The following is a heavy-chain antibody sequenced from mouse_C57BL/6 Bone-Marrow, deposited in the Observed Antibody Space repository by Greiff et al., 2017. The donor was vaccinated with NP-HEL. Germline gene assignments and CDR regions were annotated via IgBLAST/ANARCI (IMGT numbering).Heavy chain of an antibody. CDR1: GFSFSDAW. Sequence: EVKVIESGGGLVQPGGSMKLSCAASGFSFSDAWMDWVRQSPEKGLEWVAEIRNKANNHATYYAESVKGRFTISRDDSKSSVYLQMNSLRAEDTGIYYCTGVITTVLYWYFDVWGTGTTVTVSS. V-gene: IGHV6-6*01. J-gene: IGHJ1*03. D-gene: IGHD1-1*01. CDR3: TGVITTVLYWYFDV. CDR2: IRNKANNHAT.